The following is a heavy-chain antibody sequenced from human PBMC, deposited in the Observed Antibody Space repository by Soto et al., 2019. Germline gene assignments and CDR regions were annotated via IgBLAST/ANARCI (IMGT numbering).Heavy chain of an antibody. Sequence: SETLSLTCTVSGGSISSSSYYWGWIRQPPGKGLEWIGSIYYSGSTYYTPSLESRLTISVDTSKNQFSLKLSSVTAADTAVYYCATSSLGYYYGMDVWGQGTTVTVSS. V-gene: IGHV4-39*01. J-gene: IGHJ6*02. CDR3: ATSSLGYYYGMDV. CDR1: GGSISSSSYY. D-gene: IGHD2-2*01. CDR2: IYYSGST.